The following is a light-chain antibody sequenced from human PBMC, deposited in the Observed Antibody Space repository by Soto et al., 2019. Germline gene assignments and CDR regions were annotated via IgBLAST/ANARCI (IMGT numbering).Light chain of an antibody. CDR2: ASS. J-gene: IGKJ5*01. V-gene: IGKV1-39*01. CDR1: RSVSGY. Sequence: DIQMTQSPSSLSASVGDGIIITCRASRSVSGYRNWYQQKPGKAPRLLIYASSSLQSGVPAMFSGSGSGAVSTLTISSLQPEDFATYYCQQSYSTPPITFGQGTRRRL. CDR3: QQSYSTPPIT.